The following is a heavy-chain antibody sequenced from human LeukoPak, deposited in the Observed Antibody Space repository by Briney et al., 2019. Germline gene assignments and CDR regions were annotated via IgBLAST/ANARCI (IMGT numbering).Heavy chain of an antibody. CDR2: IYTSGST. V-gene: IGHV4-4*09. CDR3: ARGYSSSWHPWFDP. D-gene: IGHD6-13*01. CDR1: GGSISSYY. Sequence: SETLSLTCTVSGGSISSYYWSWIRQPPGKGLEWIGYIYTSGSTNYNPSLKSRVTISVDTSKNQFSLKLSSVTAADTAAYYCARGYSSSWHPWFDPWGQGTLVTVSS. J-gene: IGHJ5*02.